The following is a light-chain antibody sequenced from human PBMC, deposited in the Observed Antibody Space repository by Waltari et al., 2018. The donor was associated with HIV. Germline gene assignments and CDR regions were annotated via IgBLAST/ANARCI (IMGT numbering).Light chain of an antibody. CDR2: RDN. CDR3: ATWDDSLSGSYV. CDR1: SFNIGRNY. V-gene: IGLV1-47*01. Sequence: QSVLTQPPSASGTPGQRVTISCSGSSFNIGRNYVSWYQQLPGTAPKVLIFRDNQRPSGVPDRFSGSKSGASASLAISGLRSEDEADYFCATWDDSLSGSYVFGPGTKVSVV. J-gene: IGLJ1*01.